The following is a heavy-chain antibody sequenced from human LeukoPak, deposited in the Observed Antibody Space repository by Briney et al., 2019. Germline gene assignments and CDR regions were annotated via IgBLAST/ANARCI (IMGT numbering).Heavy chain of an antibody. D-gene: IGHD2-21*02. CDR3: AKLSLGDFEYFDY. CDR1: GFTFSSYG. Sequence: GGSLRLSCAAPGFTFSSYGIHWVRQAAGKGLEWVTFIGYDGSKKYYADSVKGRFAISRDNPKNTVSLQMNSLRAEDTAVYYCAKLSLGDFEYFDYWGQGTLVTVSS. V-gene: IGHV3-30*02. CDR2: IGYDGSKK. J-gene: IGHJ4*02.